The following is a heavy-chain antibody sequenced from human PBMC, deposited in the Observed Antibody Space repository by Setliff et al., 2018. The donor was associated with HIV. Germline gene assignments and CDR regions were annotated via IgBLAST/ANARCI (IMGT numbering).Heavy chain of an antibody. Sequence: GSLRLSCAASGFTFGSFDMHWVRQAPGQGLEWVAAVSSDGKSKFYRDSVKGRFAISRDHSNTLYLQMNSLRTEDTAVYYCVRDGDFDFLFGYYFDYWGQGTLVTVSS. J-gene: IGHJ4*02. CDR2: VSSDGKSK. V-gene: IGHV3-30*09. D-gene: IGHD3-9*01. CDR3: VRDGDFDFLFGYYFDY. CDR1: GFTFGSFD.